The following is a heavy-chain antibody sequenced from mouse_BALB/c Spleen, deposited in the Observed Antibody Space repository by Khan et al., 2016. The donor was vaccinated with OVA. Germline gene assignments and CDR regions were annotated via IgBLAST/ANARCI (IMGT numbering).Heavy chain of an antibody. CDR2: IWGGGST. CDR3: AKGVWSYYYALDY. Sequence: QMQLEESGPGLVAPSQSLSITCTVSGFSLTDYGVSWIRQPPGKGLEWLGVIWGGGSTYYNSALKSRLSISKDNSKSQVFLKMGSLQTDDTAMYYCAKGVWSYYYALDYWGQGTSVTVSS. V-gene: IGHV2-6-5*01. J-gene: IGHJ4*01. CDR1: GFSLTDYG.